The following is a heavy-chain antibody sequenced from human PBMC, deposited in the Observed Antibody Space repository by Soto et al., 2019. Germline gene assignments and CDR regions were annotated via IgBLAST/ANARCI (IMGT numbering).Heavy chain of an antibody. Sequence: SETLSLTCTVSGGSISSGGYYWSWIRQHPGKGLEWIGYIYYSGSTYYNPSLKSRVTISVDTSKNQFSLKLSSVTAADTAVYYCAREREQWLVPTNWFDPWGQGTLVTVS. CDR1: GGSISSGGYY. J-gene: IGHJ5*02. V-gene: IGHV4-31*03. D-gene: IGHD6-19*01. CDR3: AREREQWLVPTNWFDP. CDR2: IYYSGST.